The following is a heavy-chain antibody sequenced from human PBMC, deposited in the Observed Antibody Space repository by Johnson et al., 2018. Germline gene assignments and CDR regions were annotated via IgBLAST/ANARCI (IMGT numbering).Heavy chain of an antibody. Sequence: QVQLQESGPGLVKHSETLSLTCTVSGGSISSYYWSWIRQPPGKGLEWIGYIYYSGSTNDNPSLKSRVTISVATSKNQFSLKLSTVTAADTAVYYCAKDGIAGPDYYMDVWGKGTTVTVSS. CDR2: IYYSGST. CDR3: AKDGIAGPDYYMDV. J-gene: IGHJ6*03. V-gene: IGHV4-59*01. CDR1: GGSISSYY. D-gene: IGHD6-13*01.